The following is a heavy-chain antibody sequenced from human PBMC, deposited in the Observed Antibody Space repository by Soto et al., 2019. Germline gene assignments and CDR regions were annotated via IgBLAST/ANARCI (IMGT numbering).Heavy chain of an antibody. CDR3: ARVISSYWYFDL. D-gene: IGHD2-2*01. V-gene: IGHV1-3*01. J-gene: IGHJ2*01. CDR2: INAGNGNT. CDR1: GYTFTSYA. Sequence: ASVKVSCKASGYTFTSYAMHWVRQAPGQRLEWMGWINAGNGNTKYSQKFQGRVTITRDTSASTAYMELSSLRSEDTAVYYCARVISSYWYFDLWGRGTLVTVSS.